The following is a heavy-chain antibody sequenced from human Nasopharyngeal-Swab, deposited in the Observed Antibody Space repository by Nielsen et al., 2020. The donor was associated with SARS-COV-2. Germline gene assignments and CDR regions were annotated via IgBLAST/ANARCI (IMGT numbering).Heavy chain of an antibody. D-gene: IGHD3-22*01. J-gene: IGHJ5*01. V-gene: IGHV4-59*11. CDR1: GVSITSQY. CDR2: ISHNSGT. CDR3: ARGLVDVNMMLVVIGFSYWLDS. Sequence: SETLSLTCTVSGVSITSQYWSWIRQPPGKGLEWIGYISHNSGTSYNPSLKSRVTISADTSKNQFSLNLSSVTAADTAVYYCARGLVDVNMMLVVIGFSYWLDSWGQGTLVTVSS.